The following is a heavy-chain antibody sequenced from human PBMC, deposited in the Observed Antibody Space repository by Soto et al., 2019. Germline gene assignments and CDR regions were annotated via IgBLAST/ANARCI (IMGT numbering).Heavy chain of an antibody. D-gene: IGHD2-15*01. CDR3: ASGQGDCSGGSCKYFQH. Sequence: GAPRLSCAASGLNLSSYCMHWVRPAHGKGLEWVAVIWYDGSNKYYADSVKGRFTISRDNSKNTLYLQMNSLRAEDTAVYYCASGQGDCSGGSCKYFQHWGQGTLVTVSS. V-gene: IGHV3-33*01. CDR1: GLNLSSYC. J-gene: IGHJ1*01. CDR2: IWYDGSNK.